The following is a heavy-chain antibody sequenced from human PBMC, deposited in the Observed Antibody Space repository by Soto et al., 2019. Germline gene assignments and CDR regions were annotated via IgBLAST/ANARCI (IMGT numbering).Heavy chain of an antibody. CDR1: GGSISSGDYY. CDR3: ARDRTGTAQFDY. D-gene: IGHD1-7*01. J-gene: IGHJ4*02. V-gene: IGHV4-30-4*01. Sequence: LSLTCTVSGGSISSGDYYWSWIRQPPGKGLEWIGYIYYSGSTYYNPSLKSRVTISVDTSKNQFSLKLSSVTAADTAVYYCARDRTGTAQFDYWGQGTLVPSPQ. CDR2: IYYSGST.